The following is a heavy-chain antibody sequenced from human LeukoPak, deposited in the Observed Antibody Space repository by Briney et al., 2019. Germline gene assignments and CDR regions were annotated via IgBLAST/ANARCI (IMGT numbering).Heavy chain of an antibody. V-gene: IGHV1-2*02. J-gene: IGHJ4*02. CDR2: INPNSGGT. CDR3: ARDNVLLWFGELRDYFDY. D-gene: IGHD3-10*01. Sequence: GASVKVSCKASGYTFTGYYMHWVRQAPGQGLEWMGWINPNSGGTNYAQKFQGRVTMTRDTSISTAYMELSRLRSDDTAVYYCARDNVLLWFGELRDYFDYWGQGTLVTVSS. CDR1: GYTFTGYY.